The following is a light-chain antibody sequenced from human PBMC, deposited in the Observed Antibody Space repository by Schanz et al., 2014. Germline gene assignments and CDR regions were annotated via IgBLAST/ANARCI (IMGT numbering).Light chain of an antibody. CDR3: QHYGSSPLT. J-gene: IGKJ4*01. CDR1: QSVHINY. CDR2: GTS. V-gene: IGKV3-20*01. Sequence: EIVLTQSPGTLSLSPGERATLSCRASQSVHINYLAWHQQKPGQAPRLLIYGTSIRATGIPDRFSGSGSGTDFTLTISRLEPEDFAVYYCQHYGSSPLTFGGGSKVEIK.